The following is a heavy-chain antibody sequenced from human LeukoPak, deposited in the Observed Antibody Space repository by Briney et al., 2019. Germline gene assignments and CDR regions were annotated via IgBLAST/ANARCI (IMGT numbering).Heavy chain of an antibody. CDR1: GGSISSSNW. J-gene: IGHJ4*02. CDR2: IYHSGST. D-gene: IGHD3-22*01. CDR3: ARVYYDSSGWYYFDY. Sequence: PSETLSLTCAVSGGSISSSNWWSWVRQPPGKGLEWIGEIYHSGSTNYNPSLKSRVTMSVDTSKNQFSLKLSSVTAADTAVYYCARVYYDSSGWYYFDYWGQGTLVTVSS. V-gene: IGHV4-4*02.